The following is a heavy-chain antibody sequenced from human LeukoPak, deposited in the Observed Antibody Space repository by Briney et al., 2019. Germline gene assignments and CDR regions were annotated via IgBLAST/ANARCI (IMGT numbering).Heavy chain of an antibody. CDR2: ISSSSSTI. CDR3: ARGAGGYCSSSSCFSSGFDY. CDR1: GFTFSSYS. J-gene: IGHJ4*02. D-gene: IGHD2-2*01. V-gene: IGHV3-48*01. Sequence: GGSLRLSCAASGFTFSSYSMNWVRQAPGKGLEWVSYISSSSSTIYYADSVKGRFTISRDNSKNTLYLQMNSLRAEDTAVYYCARGAGGYCSSSSCFSSGFDYWGQGTLVTVSS.